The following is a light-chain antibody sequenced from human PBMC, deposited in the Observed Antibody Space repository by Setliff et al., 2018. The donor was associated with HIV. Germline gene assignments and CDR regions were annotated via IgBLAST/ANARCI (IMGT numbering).Light chain of an antibody. V-gene: IGLV2-14*01. CDR3: SSYTISSTQL. J-gene: IGLJ1*01. CDR2: EVS. Sequence: QSALTQPASVSGSPGQSITISCTGTSSDVGGYNYVSWYQQHPGKAPKLIIYEVSNRPSGVSNRFSGSKSGNTASLTISGLQAEDEADYFCSSYTISSTQLFGTGTKGTVL. CDR1: SSDVGGYNY.